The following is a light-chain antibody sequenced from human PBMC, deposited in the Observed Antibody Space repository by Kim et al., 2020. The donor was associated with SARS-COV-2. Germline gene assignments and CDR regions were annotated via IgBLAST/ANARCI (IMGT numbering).Light chain of an antibody. J-gene: IGLJ2*01. Sequence: GQSITISCTGTSSDGGSYNLVSWYQQRPGKTPKLMIYEVSKRPSGVSNRFSGSKSGNTASLTISGLQAEDEADYYCCSYAGSSTFVFGGGTQLTVL. CDR3: CSYAGSSTFV. CDR1: SSDGGSYNL. V-gene: IGLV2-23*02. CDR2: EVS.